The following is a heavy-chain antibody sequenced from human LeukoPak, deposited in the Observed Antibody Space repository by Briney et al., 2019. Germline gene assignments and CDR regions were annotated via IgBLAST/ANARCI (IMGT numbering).Heavy chain of an antibody. CDR3: AKDEVVPGYYYTDV. J-gene: IGHJ6*03. CDR1: GFTFSSYW. D-gene: IGHD2-2*01. CDR2: IKQDGSEK. Sequence: HRGGSLRLSCAASGFTFSSYWMSWVRQAPGKGLEWVANIKQDGSEKYYVDSVKGRFTISRDNAKNSLYLQMNSLNAEDTAVYYCAKDEVVPGYYYTDVWGRGTTVTISS. V-gene: IGHV3-7*01.